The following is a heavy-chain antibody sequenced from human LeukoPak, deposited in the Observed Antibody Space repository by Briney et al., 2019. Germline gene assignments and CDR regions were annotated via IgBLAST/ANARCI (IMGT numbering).Heavy chain of an antibody. V-gene: IGHV3-48*01. CDR1: GFTFSSYS. D-gene: IGHD3-10*02. J-gene: IGHJ4*02. CDR3: AKYRGMSWEAY. CDR2: ISSSSSTI. Sequence: GGSLGLSCAASGFTFSSYSMNWVRQAPGKGLEWVSYISSSSSTIYYADSVKGRFTISRDNAKNSLYLQMNSLRAEDTAVYYCAKYRGMSWEAYWGQGTLVTVSS.